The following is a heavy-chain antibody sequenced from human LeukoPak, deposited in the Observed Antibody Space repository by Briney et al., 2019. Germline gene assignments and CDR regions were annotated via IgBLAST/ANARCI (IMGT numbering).Heavy chain of an antibody. CDR2: ISSNGGST. Sequence: GGSLRLSCAASGFIFSSYAMHWVRQAPGKGLEYVSAISSNGGSTYYANSVKGRFTISRDNSKNTLYLQMGSLRAEDMAVYYCARDHYYYGMDVWGQGTTVTVSS. V-gene: IGHV3-64*01. CDR1: GFIFSSYA. J-gene: IGHJ6*02. CDR3: ARDHYYYGMDV.